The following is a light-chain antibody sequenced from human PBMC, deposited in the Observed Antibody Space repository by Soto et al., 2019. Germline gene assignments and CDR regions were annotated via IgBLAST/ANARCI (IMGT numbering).Light chain of an antibody. V-gene: IGKV3-11*01. CDR3: QQRSNRPIT. CDR2: DAS. Sequence: IVLTHSPAALSLSPGERATLSCRASQSVSSYLAWYQQKPGQAPRLLIYDASNRATGIPARFSGSGSGTDITLTISSLEPEDFAVYYCQQRSNRPITFGQGTRLEIK. J-gene: IGKJ5*01. CDR1: QSVSSY.